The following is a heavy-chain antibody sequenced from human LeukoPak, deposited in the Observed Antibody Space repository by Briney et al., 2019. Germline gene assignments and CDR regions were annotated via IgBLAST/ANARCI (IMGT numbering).Heavy chain of an antibody. Sequence: PGGSLRLSCVGSGFSFSDYAMSWVRQTPGKGLEWVSGIRSDGSSTYYSQSVKGRFSISRDNSKNSLDLQMNSLRAEDTAVYYCARDQYLDYWGQGTLVTVSS. V-gene: IGHV3-23*01. CDR2: IRSDGSST. CDR1: GFSFSDYA. J-gene: IGHJ4*02. CDR3: ARDQYLDY.